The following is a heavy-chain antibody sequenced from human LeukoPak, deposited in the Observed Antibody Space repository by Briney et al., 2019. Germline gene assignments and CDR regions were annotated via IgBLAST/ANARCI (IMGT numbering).Heavy chain of an antibody. CDR2: IWYDGSNK. D-gene: IGHD4-17*01. V-gene: IGHV3-30*02. CDR3: ASAPYGDYVDY. J-gene: IGHJ4*02. Sequence: PGGSLRLSCAASGFTFSSYGMHWVRQAPGKGLEWVAVIWYDGSNKYCADSVKGRFTISRDNSKNTLYLQMNSLRAEDTAVYYCASAPYGDYVDYWGQGTLVTVSS. CDR1: GFTFSSYG.